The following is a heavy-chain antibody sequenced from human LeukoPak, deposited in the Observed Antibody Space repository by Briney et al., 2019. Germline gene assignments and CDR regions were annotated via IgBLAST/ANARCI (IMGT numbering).Heavy chain of an antibody. J-gene: IGHJ5*02. V-gene: IGHV7-4-1*02. D-gene: IGHD5-18*01. CDR1: GYTFTSYA. CDR2: INTNTGNP. CDR3: ARGGTAMVINWFDP. Sequence: ASVKVSCKASGYTFTSYAMNWVRQAPGQGLEWMGWINTNTGNPTYAQGFTGRFVFSLDTSVSTAYLQISSLKAEDTAVYYCARGGTAMVINWFDPWGLGTLVTVSS.